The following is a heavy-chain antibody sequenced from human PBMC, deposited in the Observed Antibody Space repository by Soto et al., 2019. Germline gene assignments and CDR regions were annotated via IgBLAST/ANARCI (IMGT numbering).Heavy chain of an antibody. CDR1: GGSISSYY. D-gene: IGHD2-15*01. Sequence: KPSETLSLTCTVSGGSISSYYWSWIRQPPGKGLEWIGYIYYSGSTNYNPSLKSRVTISVDTSKNQFSLKLSSVTAADTAVYYCARSHLYCSGGSCYAQFDYWGQGTLVTVSS. V-gene: IGHV4-59*01. CDR2: IYYSGST. CDR3: ARSHLYCSGGSCYAQFDY. J-gene: IGHJ4*02.